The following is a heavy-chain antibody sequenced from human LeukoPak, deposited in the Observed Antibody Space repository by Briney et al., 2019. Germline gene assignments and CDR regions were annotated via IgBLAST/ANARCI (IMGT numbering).Heavy chain of an antibody. D-gene: IGHD2-2*01. J-gene: IGHJ4*02. CDR3: ARKNTCNSATCHDAFGY. Sequence: PSDTLSLTCAVSGYSISNNNWWGWIRQPPGKGLEWIGYIYYSGSTYYNPSLKSRVTMSVDTSENQFSLKLSSVTAVDTAVYFCARKNTCNSATCHDAFGYWGQGTLVTVSS. CDR1: GYSISNNNW. CDR2: IYYSGST. V-gene: IGHV4-28*01.